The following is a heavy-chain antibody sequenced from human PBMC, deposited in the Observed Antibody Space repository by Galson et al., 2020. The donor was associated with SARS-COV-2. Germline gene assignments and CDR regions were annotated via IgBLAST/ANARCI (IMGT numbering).Heavy chain of an antibody. CDR1: GGSFGGYY. D-gene: IGHD1-26*01. V-gene: IGHV4-34*01. J-gene: IGHJ4*02. CDR3: ARASPYLGARASVCVSGRGGDY. Sequence: SETLSLTCAVYGGSFGGYYWIWVRQSPGKGLEWIGKTDHSGSANYNPSLKSRVTISVDASKDQFYLNLTSVTAADTAVYYCARASPYLGARASVCVSGRGGDYWGQGILVTVSS. CDR2: TDHSGSA.